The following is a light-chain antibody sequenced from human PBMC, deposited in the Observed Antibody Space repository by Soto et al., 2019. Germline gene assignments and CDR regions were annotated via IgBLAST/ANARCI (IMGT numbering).Light chain of an antibody. Sequence: DIQLTQSPSFLSASVGDRVTITCRASQAVDNYLVWYQEQPGTAPRLLIYDASLLQSGVPSRFGGSSSGTLSTLTISGLQPEDSATYYCQQLKSYPLSFGGGTKVEI. CDR1: QAVDNY. V-gene: IGKV1-9*01. CDR2: DAS. J-gene: IGKJ4*01. CDR3: QQLKSYPLS.